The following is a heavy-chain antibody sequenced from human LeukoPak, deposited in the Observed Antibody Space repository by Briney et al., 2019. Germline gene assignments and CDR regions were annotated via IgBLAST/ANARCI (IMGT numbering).Heavy chain of an antibody. D-gene: IGHD5-18*01. Sequence: SGGSLRLSCAASGFTFDDYAMHWVRQAPGKGLEWVSGISWNSGSIGYADSVKGRFTISRDNAKNSLYLQMNSLRAEDMALYYCARGGYSYGRSKSDYWGQGTLVTVSS. CDR2: ISWNSGSI. V-gene: IGHV3-9*03. CDR1: GFTFDDYA. CDR3: ARGGYSYGRSKSDY. J-gene: IGHJ4*02.